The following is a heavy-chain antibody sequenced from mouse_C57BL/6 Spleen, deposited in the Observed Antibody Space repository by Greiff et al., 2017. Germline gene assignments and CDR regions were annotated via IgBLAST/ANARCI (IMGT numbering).Heavy chain of an antibody. V-gene: IGHV1-55*01. CDR1: GYTFTSYW. D-gene: IGHD2-1*01. CDR2: IYPGSGST. J-gene: IGHJ3*01. Sequence: VQLQQPGAELVKPGASVKMSCKASGYTFTSYWITWVKQRPGQGLEWIGDIYPGSGSTNYNEKFKSKATLTVDTSSSTAYMQLSSLTSEDSAVYYCARNGNYSAGFAYWGQGTLVTVSA. CDR3: ARNGNYSAGFAY.